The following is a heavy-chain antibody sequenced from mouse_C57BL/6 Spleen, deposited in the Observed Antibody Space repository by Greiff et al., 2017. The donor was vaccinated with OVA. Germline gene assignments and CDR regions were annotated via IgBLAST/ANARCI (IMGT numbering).Heavy chain of an antibody. CDR1: GFTFTDYY. Sequence: EVMLVESGGGLVQPGGSLSLSCAASGFTFTDYYMSWVRQPPGKALEWLGFIRNNANGYTTEYSASVKCRFTISRDNSQSILYLQMNAPRAEDSATYNWSRCSSYYSNFDYWGQGTTLTVSS. CDR2: IRNNANGYTT. J-gene: IGHJ2*01. V-gene: IGHV7-3*01. D-gene: IGHD1-1*01. CDR3: SRCSSYYSNFDY.